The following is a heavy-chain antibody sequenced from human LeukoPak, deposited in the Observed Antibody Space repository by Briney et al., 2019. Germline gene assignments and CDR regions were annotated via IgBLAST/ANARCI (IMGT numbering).Heavy chain of an antibody. CDR2: INHSGST. Sequence: PSETLSLTCAVYGGSFSGYYWSWIRQPPGKGLEWIGEINHSGSTNYNPSLKSRVTISVDTSKNQFSLKLSSVTAADTAVYYCARAPYYYGSGSYESGYDYYYGMDVWGQGTTVTVSS. D-gene: IGHD3-10*01. CDR3: ARAPYYYGSGSYESGYDYYYGMDV. J-gene: IGHJ6*02. CDR1: GGSFSGYY. V-gene: IGHV4-34*01.